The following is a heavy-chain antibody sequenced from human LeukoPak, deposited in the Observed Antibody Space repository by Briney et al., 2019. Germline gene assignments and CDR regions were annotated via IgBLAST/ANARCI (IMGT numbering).Heavy chain of an antibody. CDR3: ARGPSYYYGSGSFIDY. CDR2: IYSGGST. D-gene: IGHD3-10*01. Sequence: PGGSLRLSCAASGFTVSSNYMSWVRQAPGKGLEWVSVIYSGGSTYYADSMKGRFTISRDNSKNTLYLQMNSLRAEDTAVYYCARGPSYYYGSGSFIDYWGQGTLVTVSS. J-gene: IGHJ4*02. V-gene: IGHV3-66*01. CDR1: GFTVSSNY.